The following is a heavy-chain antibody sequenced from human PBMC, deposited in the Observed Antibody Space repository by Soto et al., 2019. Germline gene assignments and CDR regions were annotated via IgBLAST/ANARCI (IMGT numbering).Heavy chain of an antibody. J-gene: IGHJ4*02. CDR2: MNPNSGNT. Sequence: ASVKVSCKASGYTFTSYDINWVRQDPGQGLEWMGWMNPNSGNTGYAQKFQGRVTMTRNTSTSTAYMELSSLRSEDTAVYYCSRVDPGETSPFDHWGQGTLVTVSS. V-gene: IGHV1-8*01. CDR1: GYTFTSYD. CDR3: SRVDPGETSPFDH. D-gene: IGHD3-10*01.